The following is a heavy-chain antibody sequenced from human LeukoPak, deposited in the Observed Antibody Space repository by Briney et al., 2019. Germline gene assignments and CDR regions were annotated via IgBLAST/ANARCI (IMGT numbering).Heavy chain of an antibody. CDR1: GYTFTSFY. D-gene: IGHD3-22*01. Sequence: GASVKVSCKASGYTFTSFYMHWVRQAPGQGLEWMGIINPSGGSTSYAQKFQGRVTMTRDTSTSTVYMELSSLRSEDTAVYYCARSLTSTMIVVVIPCGAFDIWGQGTMVTVSS. V-gene: IGHV1-46*01. CDR2: INPSGGST. CDR3: ARSLTSTMIVVVIPCGAFDI. J-gene: IGHJ3*02.